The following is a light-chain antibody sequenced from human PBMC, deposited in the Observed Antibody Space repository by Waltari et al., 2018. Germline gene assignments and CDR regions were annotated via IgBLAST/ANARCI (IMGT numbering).Light chain of an antibody. Sequence: RASQSVSTNLAWYQQKPGQAPRLLMYGASTRATDIPARSSGSGSGTEFTLTISSLQPEDFAIYYCQQYNNWPPQAAFGQGTKLEIK. J-gene: IGKJ2*01. CDR2: GAS. V-gene: IGKV3-15*01. CDR1: QSVSTN. CDR3: QQYNNWPPQAA.